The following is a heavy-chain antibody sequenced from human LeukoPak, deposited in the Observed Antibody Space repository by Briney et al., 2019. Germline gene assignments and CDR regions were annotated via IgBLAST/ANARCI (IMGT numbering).Heavy chain of an antibody. Sequence: GGSLRLSCAASGFTFSSNYMSWVRQAPGKGLEWVSVIYSGGSTYYAASVKGRFTISRDNSKNRLYLQMNSLRAEDTAVYYCARDPSSGYLFQHWGQGTLVTVPS. J-gene: IGHJ1*01. CDR2: IYSGGST. CDR3: ARDPSSGYLFQH. CDR1: GFTFSSNY. D-gene: IGHD3-22*01. V-gene: IGHV3-53*01.